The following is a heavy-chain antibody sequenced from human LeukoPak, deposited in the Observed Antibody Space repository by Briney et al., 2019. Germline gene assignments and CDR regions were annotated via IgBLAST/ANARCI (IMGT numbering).Heavy chain of an antibody. Sequence: PSETLSLTCTVSGGSISSYYWSWIRQPPGKGLEWIGYIYYSGSTYYNPSLKSRVTISVDRSKNQFSLKLSSVTAADTAVYYCARGQDWFDPWGQGTLVTVSS. CDR3: ARGQDWFDP. CDR2: IYYSGST. V-gene: IGHV4-59*12. CDR1: GGSISSYY. J-gene: IGHJ5*02.